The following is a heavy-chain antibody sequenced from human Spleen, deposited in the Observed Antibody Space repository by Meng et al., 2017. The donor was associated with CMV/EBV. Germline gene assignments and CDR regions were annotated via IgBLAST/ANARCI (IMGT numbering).Heavy chain of an antibody. J-gene: IGHJ3*02. CDR1: GASISSNY. CDR2: ISYTGYI. CDR3: AGPDDMGSSPHDPFDM. V-gene: IGHV4-59*01. D-gene: IGHD1-1*01. Sequence: GSLRLSCTVSGASISSNYWSWSRRPPGKGLEYIGSISYTGYIEYNPSLKGRVTISLDTSKNHFSLKLTSVTAADTAMYYCAGPDDMGSSPHDPFDMWGQGTMVTVSS.